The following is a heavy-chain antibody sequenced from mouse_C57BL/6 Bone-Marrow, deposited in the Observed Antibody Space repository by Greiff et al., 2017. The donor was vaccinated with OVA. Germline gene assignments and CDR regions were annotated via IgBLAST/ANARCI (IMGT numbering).Heavy chain of an antibody. V-gene: IGHV1-80*01. D-gene: IGHD1-1*01. CDR3: ARCDYYGSSY. CDR1: GYAFSSYW. CDR2: IYPGDGDT. Sequence: LVESGAELVKPGASVKISCKASGYAFSSYWMNWVKQRPGKGLEWIGQIYPGDGDTNYNGKFKGKATLTADKSSSTAYMQLSSLTSEDSAVYFCARCDYYGSSYWGQGTTLTVSS. J-gene: IGHJ2*01.